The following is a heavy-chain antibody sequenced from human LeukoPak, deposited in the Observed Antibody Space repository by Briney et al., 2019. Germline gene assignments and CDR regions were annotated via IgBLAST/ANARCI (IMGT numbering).Heavy chain of an antibody. CDR2: IYYSGST. D-gene: IGHD3-22*01. Sequence: SETLSLTCTVSGGSISSSSYYWGWIRQPPGKGLEWIGSIYYSGSTYYNPSLKSRVTISVDTSKNQFSLKLSSVTAADTAVYYCARIDYYDSSGYYYESDYWGQGTLVTVSS. CDR3: ARIDYYDSSGYYYESDY. V-gene: IGHV4-39*01. CDR1: GGSISSSSYY. J-gene: IGHJ4*02.